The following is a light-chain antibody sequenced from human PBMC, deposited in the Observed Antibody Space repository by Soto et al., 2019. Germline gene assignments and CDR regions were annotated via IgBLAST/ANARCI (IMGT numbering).Light chain of an antibody. CDR1: SSDVGGYNY. J-gene: IGLJ1*01. CDR2: DVS. CDR3: SSYTSSSTPRCV. Sequence: QPVLTQPASVSGSPGQSTTISCTGTSSDVGGYNYVSWYQQHPGKAPKLMIYDVSNRPSGVSNRFSGSKSGNTASLTISGLQAEDEADYYCSSYTSSSTPRCVFGTGTKVTVL. V-gene: IGLV2-14*01.